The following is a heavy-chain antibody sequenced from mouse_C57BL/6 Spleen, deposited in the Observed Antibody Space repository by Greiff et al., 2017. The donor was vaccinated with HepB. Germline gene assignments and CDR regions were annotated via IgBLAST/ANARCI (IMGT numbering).Heavy chain of an antibody. V-gene: IGHV1-69*01. Sequence: VKLQQPGAELVMPGASVKLSCKASGYTFTSYWMHWVKQRPGQGLEWIGEIDPSDSYTNYNQKFKGKSTLTVDKSSSTAYMQLSSLTSEDSAVYYCARNYYYGISYLYYFDYWGQGTTLTVSS. CDR1: GYTFTSYW. D-gene: IGHD1-1*01. CDR2: IDPSDSYT. CDR3: ARNYYYGISYLYYFDY. J-gene: IGHJ2*01.